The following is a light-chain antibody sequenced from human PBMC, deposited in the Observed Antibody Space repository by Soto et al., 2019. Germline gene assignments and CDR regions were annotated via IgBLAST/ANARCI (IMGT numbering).Light chain of an antibody. CDR2: DAS. Sequence: DIQMTQSPSTLSASVGDRVTITCRASQSISSGLAWYQQKPGKAPKLLIYDASSLESGAPSRFSGSGSGTEFTLTISSLQPDDFATYYCQQYNSYPRTFGQGTKVEI. J-gene: IGKJ1*01. CDR3: QQYNSYPRT. CDR1: QSISSG. V-gene: IGKV1-5*01.